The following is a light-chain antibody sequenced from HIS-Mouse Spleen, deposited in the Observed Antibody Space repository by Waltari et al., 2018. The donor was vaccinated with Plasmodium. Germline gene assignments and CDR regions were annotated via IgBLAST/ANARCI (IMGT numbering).Light chain of an antibody. V-gene: IGKV1-27*01. J-gene: IGKJ4*01. Sequence: DIQLTQSPSSLSASVGDRATITCRVSQGISRYLNWYRQKPRNGPQLLIYSASTLRSGFPSRISGSRAGTDVTLTISSLQPEDVATYYGQRTYHAPPLTFGGGTKVEIK. CDR3: QRTYHAPPLT. CDR1: QGISRY. CDR2: SAS.